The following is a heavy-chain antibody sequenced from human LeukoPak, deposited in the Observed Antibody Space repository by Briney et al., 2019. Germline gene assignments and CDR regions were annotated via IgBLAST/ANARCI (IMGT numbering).Heavy chain of an antibody. CDR1: GYTLTELS. D-gene: IGHD4-17*01. CDR3: AASPLGDYPEYFQH. Sequence: ASVNVSCKVSGYTLTELSMHWVRQAPGKGLEGMGGFDPEDGETIYAQKFQGRVTITEDTSTDTAYMELSSLRSEDTAVYYCAASPLGDYPEYFQHWGQGTLVTVSS. V-gene: IGHV1-24*01. CDR2: FDPEDGET. J-gene: IGHJ1*01.